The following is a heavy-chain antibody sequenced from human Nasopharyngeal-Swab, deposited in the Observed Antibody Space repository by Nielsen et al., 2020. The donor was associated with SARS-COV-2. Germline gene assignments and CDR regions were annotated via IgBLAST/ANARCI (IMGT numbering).Heavy chain of an antibody. CDR2: IDAGGGNT. CDR1: GFTFSTYA. J-gene: IGHJ4*02. CDR3: ARDDKVGRRSDGYILSY. V-gene: IGHV3-23*01. Sequence: GESLKISCAASGFTFSTYAMTWVRQAPGKGLEWVSTIDAGGGNTWYADSVKGRFTISRDNSMNTLHLQMSDLRAEDTAMYYCARDDKVGRRSDGYILSYWGQGTLVTVSS. D-gene: IGHD5-24*01.